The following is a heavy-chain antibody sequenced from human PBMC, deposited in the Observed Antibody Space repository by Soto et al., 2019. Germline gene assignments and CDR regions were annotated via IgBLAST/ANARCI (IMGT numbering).Heavy chain of an antibody. V-gene: IGHV1-3*01. Sequence: QVPLVQSGAEVKKPGASVKVSCKASGYTFTSYAMHWVRQAPGQRLEWMGWINAGNGNTKYSQKFQGRVTITRDTSASTAYMELSSLRSEDTAVYYCATTLRYFDWPNDAFDIWGQGTMVTVSS. CDR3: ATTLRYFDWPNDAFDI. CDR1: GYTFTSYA. CDR2: INAGNGNT. D-gene: IGHD3-9*01. J-gene: IGHJ3*02.